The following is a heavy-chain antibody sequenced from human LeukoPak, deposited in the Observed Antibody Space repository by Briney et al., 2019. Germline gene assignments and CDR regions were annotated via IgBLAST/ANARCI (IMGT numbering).Heavy chain of an antibody. CDR3: ARGLDYYGSGSQGYYFDY. V-gene: IGHV4-34*01. D-gene: IGHD3-10*01. J-gene: IGHJ4*02. CDR2: INHSGST. Sequence: PSETLSLTCAVYGGSFSGYYWSWIRQPPGKGLEWIGEINHSGSTNYNPSLKSRVTISVDTSKNQFSLKLSYVTAADTAVYYCARGLDYYGSGSQGYYFDYWGQGTLVTVSS. CDR1: GGSFSGYY.